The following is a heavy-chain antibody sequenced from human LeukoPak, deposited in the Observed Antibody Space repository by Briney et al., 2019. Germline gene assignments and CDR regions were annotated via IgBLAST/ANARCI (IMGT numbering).Heavy chain of an antibody. Sequence: GASVKVSCKASGYTFTGTGWYLYWLRQAPGQGLECMGWLHPNNGATGYAQKFQGRVAMTRDTSISTAYMQLRRLRPDDTAVYYCSRDGPAQMVDFDYWGQGTLVTVSS. CDR1: GYTFTGTGWY. D-gene: IGHD3-10*01. CDR3: SRDGPAQMVDFDY. J-gene: IGHJ4*02. CDR2: LHPNNGAT. V-gene: IGHV1-2*02.